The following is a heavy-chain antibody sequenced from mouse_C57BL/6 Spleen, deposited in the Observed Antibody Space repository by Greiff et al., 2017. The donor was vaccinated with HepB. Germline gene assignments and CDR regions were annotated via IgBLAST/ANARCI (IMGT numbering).Heavy chain of an antibody. CDR3: ARGVTGTFAY. J-gene: IGHJ3*01. CDR2: ISDCGSYT. CDR1: GFTFSSYA. V-gene: IGHV5-4*03. D-gene: IGHD4-1*01. Sequence: EVKLMESGGGLVKPGGSLKLSCAASGFTFSSYAMSWVRQTPEKRLEWVATISDCGSYTYYPDNVKARFTISRDNAKNNLYLQMSHLKSEDTAMYYCARGVTGTFAYWGQGTLVTVSA.